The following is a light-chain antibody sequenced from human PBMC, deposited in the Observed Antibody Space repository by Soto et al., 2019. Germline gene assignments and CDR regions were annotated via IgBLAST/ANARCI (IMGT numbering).Light chain of an antibody. Sequence: EIVMTQSPATLSVSPGERATLSCRASQGVSSNLAWYQQKPGQAPRLLIYGASTRATGIPARFSGSGSGTEFTLTISSLQSEDFAVYYCQQYNNWPITFGQGTRLEI. V-gene: IGKV3-15*01. CDR3: QQYNNWPIT. CDR1: QGVSSN. J-gene: IGKJ5*01. CDR2: GAS.